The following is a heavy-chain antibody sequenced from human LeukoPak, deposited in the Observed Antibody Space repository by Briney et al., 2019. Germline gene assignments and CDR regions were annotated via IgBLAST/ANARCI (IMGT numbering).Heavy chain of an antibody. J-gene: IGHJ5*02. V-gene: IGHV3-48*04. CDR3: AREIWLSPLNWFDP. CDR2: ISSSSSTI. CDR1: GFTFRSYA. Sequence: GGSLRLSCAASGFTFRSYAMHWVRQAPGKGLEWVSYISSSSSTIYYADSVKGRFTISRDNAKNSLYLQMNSLRAEDTAVYYCAREIWLSPLNWFDPWGQGTLVTVSS. D-gene: IGHD3-9*01.